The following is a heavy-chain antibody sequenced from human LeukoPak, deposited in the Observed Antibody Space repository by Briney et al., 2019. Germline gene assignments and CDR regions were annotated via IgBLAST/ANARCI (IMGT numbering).Heavy chain of an antibody. J-gene: IGHJ4*02. D-gene: IGHD3-10*01. Sequence: GGSLRLSCAASGFTFDDYGMSWVRQAPGKGLEWVSGINWNGGSTGYADSVKGRFTISRDNAKNSLYLQMNSLRVEDTALYYCARLYGSGSSEYYFDYWGQGTLVTVSS. CDR3: ARLYGSGSSEYYFDY. CDR1: GFTFDDYG. CDR2: INWNGGST. V-gene: IGHV3-20*04.